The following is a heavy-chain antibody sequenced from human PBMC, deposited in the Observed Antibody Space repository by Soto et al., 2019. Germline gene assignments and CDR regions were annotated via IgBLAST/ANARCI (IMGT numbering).Heavy chain of an antibody. CDR3: ARDPGGCTGGSCYSWYFDY. Sequence: PGGSLRLSCAASGFTFSSYNMNWVRQAPGKGLDWVSYISSSSGTIFYADSVKGRFIISRDNANNSLYLQMNSLRAEDTAVYYCARDPGGCTGGSCYSWYFDYWGEGTLVTVSS. J-gene: IGHJ4*02. D-gene: IGHD2-15*01. CDR1: GFTFSSYN. CDR2: ISSSSGTI. V-gene: IGHV3-48*01.